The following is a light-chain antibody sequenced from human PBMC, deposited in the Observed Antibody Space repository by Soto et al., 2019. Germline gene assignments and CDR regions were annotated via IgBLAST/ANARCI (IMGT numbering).Light chain of an antibody. CDR1: QSLLHSNGYNF. Sequence: DIVMTQSPLSLPVTPGEPASISCRSSQSLLHSNGYNFLDWYLQKPGQSPQLLIYLGSNRASGVPDRFSGSESGTDFTLKISRVEAEDVGVYYCMQALPPPITFGHGTRLEIQ. CDR2: LGS. V-gene: IGKV2-28*01. CDR3: MQALPPPIT. J-gene: IGKJ5*01.